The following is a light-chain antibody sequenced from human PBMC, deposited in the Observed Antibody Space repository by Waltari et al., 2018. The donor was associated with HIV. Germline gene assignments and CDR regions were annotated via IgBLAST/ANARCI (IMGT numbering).Light chain of an antibody. J-gene: IGLJ2*01. CDR3: AAWDYNLSAVV. CDR1: SSNIGANW. V-gene: IGLV1-47*01. Sequence: QSVLTQPPSTSGTPGQRVTISCSGSSSNIGANWVCWFQQLPGTAPKLLIYRNNQRPSGVPDRYSASKSGTSASLAISDLRADDEADYYCAAWDYNLSAVVFGGRTKLSVL. CDR2: RNN.